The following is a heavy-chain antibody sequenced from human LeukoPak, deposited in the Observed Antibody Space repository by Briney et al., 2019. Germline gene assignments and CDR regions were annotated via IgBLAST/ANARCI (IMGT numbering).Heavy chain of an antibody. Sequence: ASVKVPCKASGYTFTGYYMHWVRQAPGQGPAWMGWINPNSGGTNYAQKFQGRVTMTRDTSISTAYMELSRLRSDDTAVYYCARGSIPWQLVHSNFDYWGQGTLVTVSS. CDR3: ARGSIPWQLVHSNFDY. V-gene: IGHV1-2*02. CDR1: GYTFTGYY. D-gene: IGHD6-6*01. CDR2: INPNSGGT. J-gene: IGHJ4*02.